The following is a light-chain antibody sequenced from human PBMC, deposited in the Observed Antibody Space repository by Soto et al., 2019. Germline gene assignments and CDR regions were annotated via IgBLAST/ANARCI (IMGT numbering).Light chain of an antibody. Sequence: EIVLTQSPGTLSLSPGERATLSCRASQSVSSSYLAWYQQKPGQAPRLLIYSASSRATGIPDRFSGSGSGTDCSITISRLEPEDFAVYYCQQYGSSPWTFGQGTNVEIK. V-gene: IGKV3-20*01. CDR1: QSVSSSY. CDR2: SAS. J-gene: IGKJ1*01. CDR3: QQYGSSPWT.